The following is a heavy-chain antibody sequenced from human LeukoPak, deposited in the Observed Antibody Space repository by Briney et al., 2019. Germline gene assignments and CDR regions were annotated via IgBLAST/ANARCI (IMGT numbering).Heavy chain of an antibody. CDR2: INHSGST. J-gene: IGHJ4*02. D-gene: IGHD6-19*01. CDR1: GGSFSGYY. Sequence: PSETLSLTCAVYGGSFSGYYWSWIRQPPGKGLEWIGEINHSGSTNYNPSLKSRVTILVDTSKNQFSLKLSSVTAADTAVYYCARGYSSGWYPLLDYWGQGTLVTVSS. V-gene: IGHV4-34*01. CDR3: ARGYSSGWYPLLDY.